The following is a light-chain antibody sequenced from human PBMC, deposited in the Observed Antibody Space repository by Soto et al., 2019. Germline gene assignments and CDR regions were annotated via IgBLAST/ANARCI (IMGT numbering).Light chain of an antibody. Sequence: QSALTQPASVSGSPGQSITISCTGTSNDIGYYNYVSWYQQHPGKAPKLIIYEVTKRPSGVSDRFSGSKSGNTASLTVSGLQAEDEADYYCSSHTSSSDYVFGTGPKLTVL. CDR3: SSHTSSSDYV. CDR1: SNDIGYYNY. J-gene: IGLJ1*01. CDR2: EVT. V-gene: IGLV2-14*01.